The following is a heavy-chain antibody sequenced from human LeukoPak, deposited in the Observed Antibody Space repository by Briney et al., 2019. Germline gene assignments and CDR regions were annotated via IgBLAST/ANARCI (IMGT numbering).Heavy chain of an antibody. CDR2: ISGSGGST. Sequence: GGSLRLSCAASGFTFSSYAMSWVRQAPGKGLEWVSAISGSGGSTYYADSVKGRFTISRENSKNTLYLQMNSLRAEDTAVYYCAKDSYYDILTANDAFDIWGQGTMVTVSS. CDR3: AKDSYYDILTANDAFDI. D-gene: IGHD3-9*01. CDR1: GFTFSSYA. J-gene: IGHJ3*02. V-gene: IGHV3-23*01.